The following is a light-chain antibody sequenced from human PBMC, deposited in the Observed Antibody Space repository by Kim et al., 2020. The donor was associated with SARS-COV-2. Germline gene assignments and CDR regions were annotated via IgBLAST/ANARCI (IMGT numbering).Light chain of an antibody. V-gene: IGLV3-19*01. CDR1: SLRTQF. CDR3: TSHDTIGYHMI. CDR2: GSN. Sequence: SSELTQDPAVSVALGQTVTMTCQGDSLRTQFANWFQQSPGQSPVLVLHGSNSLPSGIPDPFSGSRSGDTASLTITRPQASADTDYYCTSHDTIGYHMIFG. J-gene: IGLJ2*01.